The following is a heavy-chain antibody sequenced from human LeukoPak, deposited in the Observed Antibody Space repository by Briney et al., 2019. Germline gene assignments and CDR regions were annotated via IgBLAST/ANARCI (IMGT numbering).Heavy chain of an antibody. Sequence: PSETLSLTCTVSGGSISSQYWSWIRQPAGKGLEWIGRIYASGSTNYNPSLKSRVTMSVDTSKNQFSLKLSSVTAADTAVFYCTKDTYCSGTTCNGGPGDYWGQGILVTVPS. CDR2: IYASGST. V-gene: IGHV4-4*07. D-gene: IGHD2-2*01. CDR3: TKDTYCSGTTCNGGPGDY. CDR1: GGSISSQY. J-gene: IGHJ4*02.